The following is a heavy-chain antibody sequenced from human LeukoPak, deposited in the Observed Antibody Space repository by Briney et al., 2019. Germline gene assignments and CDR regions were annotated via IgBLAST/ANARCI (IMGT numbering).Heavy chain of an antibody. CDR2: ISWDSGSV. J-gene: IGHJ4*02. CDR3: AKGNSYDSSGLPFDY. Sequence: GGSLRLSCAASGFTFDDYAMHWVRQAPGKGLEWVSGISWDSGSVDSADSVKGRFTISRDNARNSLYLQMNSPRAEDTALYYCAKGNSYDSSGLPFDYWGQGTLVTVSS. CDR1: GFTFDDYA. V-gene: IGHV3-9*01. D-gene: IGHD3-22*01.